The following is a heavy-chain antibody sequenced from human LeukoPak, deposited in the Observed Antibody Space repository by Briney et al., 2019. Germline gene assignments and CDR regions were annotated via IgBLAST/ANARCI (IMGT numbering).Heavy chain of an antibody. CDR3: TRVGYIDEGIDY. CDR1: GFPFSSYW. J-gene: IGHJ4*02. Sequence: GGSLRLSCVASGFPFSSYWMTWVRQAPGKGLEWVANIKQDGSKKSYVDSVKGRFSISRDNAKNSLYLQMNSLRAEDTAIYYCTRVGYIDEGIDYWGQGTLVTVSS. V-gene: IGHV3-7*04. CDR2: IKQDGSKK. D-gene: IGHD5-24*01.